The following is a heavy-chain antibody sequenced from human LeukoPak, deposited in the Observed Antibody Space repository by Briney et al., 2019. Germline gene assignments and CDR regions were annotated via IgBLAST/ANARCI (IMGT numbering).Heavy chain of an antibody. CDR1: GGSISSYY. V-gene: IGHV4-59*01. J-gene: IGHJ4*02. CDR3: ARREAAGVFYFDH. D-gene: IGHD6-13*01. Sequence: PETPALTCTVSGGSISSYYWTWIRQAPGKGLEWIGYVYYTGNTNYNPSLKSRVTISLDMSKNQCSLRLSSVTAADTAVYYCARREAAGVFYFDHWGQGTLVSVSS. CDR2: VYYTGNT.